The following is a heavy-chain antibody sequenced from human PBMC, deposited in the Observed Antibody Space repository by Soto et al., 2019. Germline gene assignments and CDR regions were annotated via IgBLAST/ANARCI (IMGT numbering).Heavy chain of an antibody. CDR2: MSYDGSDK. CDR3: AGRSGSSDY. CDR1: AFTFSNYT. D-gene: IGHD3-10*01. J-gene: IGHJ4*02. Sequence: QVQLVESGGGVVQPGKSLRLSCAASAFTFSNYTMHWVRQAPGKGLEWVALMSYDGSDKYYADAVKGRFTISRDNSKNTLYLKMASMRVEDTALYYCAGRSGSSDYWGQGTLVTVSS. V-gene: IGHV3-30*04.